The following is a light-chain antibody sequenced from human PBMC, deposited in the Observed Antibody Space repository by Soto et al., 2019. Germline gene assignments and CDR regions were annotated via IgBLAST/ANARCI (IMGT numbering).Light chain of an antibody. Sequence: DIQMTQSPSSLSASVGDRATITCRASQGIGNYLAWYQQKPGKVPKVLIYGASTLQSGVPSRFSGSGSGTDFTLTISSLQPEDVATYYCQKYDSTPFTFGPGTKVDIK. J-gene: IGKJ3*01. CDR2: GAS. CDR3: QKYDSTPFT. CDR1: QGIGNY. V-gene: IGKV1-27*01.